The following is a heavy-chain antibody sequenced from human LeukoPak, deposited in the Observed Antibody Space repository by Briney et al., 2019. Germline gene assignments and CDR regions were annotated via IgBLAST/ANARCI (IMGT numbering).Heavy chain of an antibody. V-gene: IGHV1-8*02. D-gene: IGHD1-7*01. CDR3: ARGHLELRSH. Sequence: ASVKVSCKASGGTFSSYAISWVRQAPGQGLEWMGWMNPNSGNTGYAQKFQGRVTMTRNTSISTAYMELSSLRSEDTAVYYCARGHLELRSHWGQGTLVTVSS. CDR1: GGTFSSYA. CDR2: MNPNSGNT. J-gene: IGHJ4*02.